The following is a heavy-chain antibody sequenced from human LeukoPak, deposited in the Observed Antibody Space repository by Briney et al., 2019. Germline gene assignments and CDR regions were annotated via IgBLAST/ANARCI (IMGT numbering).Heavy chain of an antibody. V-gene: IGHV3-43*02. Sequence: AGGSLRLSCAASGFTFDDYAMHWVRQAPGKGLEWVSLISGDGGSTYYADSVKGRFTMSRDNSKNSLYLQMNSLRTEDTALYYCAASLKLGNDYYYYYYMDVWGNGTTVTVAS. D-gene: IGHD7-27*01. CDR2: ISGDGGST. J-gene: IGHJ6*03. CDR1: GFTFDDYA. CDR3: AASLKLGNDYYYYYYMDV.